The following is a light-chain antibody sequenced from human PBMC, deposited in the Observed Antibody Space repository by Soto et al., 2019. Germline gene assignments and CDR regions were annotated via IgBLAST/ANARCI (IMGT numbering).Light chain of an antibody. V-gene: IGKV3-20*01. CDR1: QSVRSSY. Sequence: EIVLTQSPGTLSLSPGERVTLSCRASQSVRSSYLAWYQQKPGQAPSLLIYGASNRATGIADRFSGSGSGTDFTLTISRLEPEDFAVYYCQQYGSSPSFGGVTKVEIK. J-gene: IGKJ4*01. CDR3: QQYGSSPS. CDR2: GAS.